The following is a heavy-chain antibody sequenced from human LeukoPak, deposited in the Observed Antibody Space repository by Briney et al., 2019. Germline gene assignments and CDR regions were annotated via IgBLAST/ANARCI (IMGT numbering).Heavy chain of an antibody. V-gene: IGHV4-34*01. CDR2: INHSGST. D-gene: IGHD5-12*01. CDR1: GGSFSGYY. J-gene: IGHJ4*02. CDR3: ARADSGYGSRAHDY. Sequence: SETLSLTCAVYGGSFSGYYWSWIRQPPGKGLEWIGEINHSGSTNYNPSLKSRVTISVDTSKNQFSLKLSSVTAADTAVYYCARADSGYGSRAHDYWGQGTLVTVSS.